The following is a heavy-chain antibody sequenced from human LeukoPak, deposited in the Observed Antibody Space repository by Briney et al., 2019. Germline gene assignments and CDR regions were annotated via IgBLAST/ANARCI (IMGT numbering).Heavy chain of an antibody. CDR3: AKGIELWLTYFDH. CDR2: IYSGGST. CDR1: GFTVSSNY. V-gene: IGHV3-66*01. Sequence: PGGSLRLSCAVSGFTVSSNYMTWVRQAPGKGLEWVSVIYSGGSTYYVDSVKGRFTISRDNSKNTLSLQMNSLRAEDTAVYYCAKGIELWLTYFDHWGQGTLVTASS. J-gene: IGHJ4*02. D-gene: IGHD5-18*01.